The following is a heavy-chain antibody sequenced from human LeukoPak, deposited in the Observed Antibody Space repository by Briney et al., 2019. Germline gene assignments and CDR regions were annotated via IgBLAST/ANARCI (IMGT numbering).Heavy chain of an antibody. D-gene: IGHD3-9*01. CDR1: GFTFSSYS. V-gene: IGHV3-21*01. CDR3: AREVSDYDILTGYYNNWFDP. J-gene: IGHJ5*02. CDR2: ISSSSSYI. Sequence: GGSLRLSCAASGFTFSSYSMNWVRQAPGKGLEWVSSISSSSSYIYYADSVKGRFTISRDNAKNSLCPQMNSLRAGDTAVYYCAREVSDYDILTGYYNNWFDPWGQGTLVTVSS.